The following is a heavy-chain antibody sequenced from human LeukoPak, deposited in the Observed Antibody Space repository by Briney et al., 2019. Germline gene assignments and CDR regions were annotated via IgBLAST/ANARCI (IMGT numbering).Heavy chain of an antibody. V-gene: IGHV1-69*05. CDR2: IIPIFGTA. D-gene: IGHD6-6*01. CDR1: GFTFSSYA. J-gene: IGHJ4*02. CDR3: ASPKKYSSSSVFAY. Sequence: GGSLRLSCAASGFTFSSYAISWVRQAPGQGLEWMGGIIPIFGTANYAQKFQGRVTITTDESTSTAYMELSSLRSEDTAVYYCASPKKYSSSSVFAYWGQGTLVTVSS.